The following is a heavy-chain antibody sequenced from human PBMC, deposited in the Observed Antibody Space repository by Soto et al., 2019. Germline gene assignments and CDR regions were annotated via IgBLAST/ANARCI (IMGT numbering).Heavy chain of an antibody. D-gene: IGHD6-13*01. CDR3: ARSSHKESWFDP. Sequence: QGQLQESGPGLVKPSETLSLSCTVSNGSISNFYWNWIGHPPGKRLEWIGRIYISGSSSYNPSLRSRVTMSADASKNQFSLKRNSVTAVDTAVYFCARSSHKESWFDPWGQGTLVTVSS. V-gene: IGHV4-4*07. CDR2: IYISGSS. J-gene: IGHJ5*02. CDR1: NGSISNFY.